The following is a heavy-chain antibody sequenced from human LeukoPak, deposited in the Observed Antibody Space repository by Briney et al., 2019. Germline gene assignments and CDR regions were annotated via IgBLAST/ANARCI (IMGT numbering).Heavy chain of an antibody. J-gene: IGHJ4*02. CDR2: IIPIFGTA. Sequence: ASVKVSCKASGGTFSSYAISWVRQAPGQGLERMGGIIPIFGTANYAQKFQGRVTITADESTSTAYMELTSLRSEDTAVYYCVGGAPNWGFDFWGQGTLVIVSS. CDR1: GGTFSSYA. D-gene: IGHD7-27*01. CDR3: VGGAPNWGFDF. V-gene: IGHV1-69*13.